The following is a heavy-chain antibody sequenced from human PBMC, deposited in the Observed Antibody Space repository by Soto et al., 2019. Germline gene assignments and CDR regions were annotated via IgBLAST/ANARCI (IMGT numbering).Heavy chain of an antibody. Sequence: GGSLRLSCAASGFTFSTYWMSWVRQAPGKGLEWVANINQDGSEKYYVDSVKGRFTISRDNARNSLYLQVDSLRADDTAMFYCARSSGYHDTYPTNQYFHHWGHGTLVTVSS. CDR2: INQDGSEK. V-gene: IGHV3-7*01. CDR3: ARSSGYHDTYPTNQYFHH. J-gene: IGHJ1*01. CDR1: GFTFSTYW. D-gene: IGHD3-22*01.